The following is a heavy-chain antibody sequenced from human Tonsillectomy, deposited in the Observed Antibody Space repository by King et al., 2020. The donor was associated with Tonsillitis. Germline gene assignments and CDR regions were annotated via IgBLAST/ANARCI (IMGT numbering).Heavy chain of an antibody. V-gene: IGHV3-30*04. CDR3: AVRRDCSDSNCYNAFYI. J-gene: IGHJ3*02. CDR2: ISYYGKKK. Sequence: VQLVESGGGVVQPGTSLRLSCEVSAFSFRTYVFDWVRQAPCKGLEWGAGISYYGKKKIYAKSVKGRVTISSDNSKNTLFMQLNSLRPEDTAVDYCAVRRDCSDSNCYNAFYIWGQGTMVTVSS. D-gene: IGHD2-2*02. CDR1: AFSFRTYV.